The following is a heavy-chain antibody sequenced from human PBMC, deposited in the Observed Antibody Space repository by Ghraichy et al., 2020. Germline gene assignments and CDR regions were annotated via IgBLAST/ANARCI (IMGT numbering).Heavy chain of an antibody. Sequence: GSLRLSCAASGFTVSSNYMSWVRQAPGKGLEWVSVIYSGGSTYYADSVKGRFTISRDNSKNTLYLQMNSLRAEDTAVYYCAGTYSSGSILVSYYYYYGMDVWGQGTTVTVSS. J-gene: IGHJ6*02. CDR2: IYSGGST. CDR1: GFTVSSNY. CDR3: AGTYSSGSILVSYYYYYGMDV. V-gene: IGHV3-53*01. D-gene: IGHD6-19*01.